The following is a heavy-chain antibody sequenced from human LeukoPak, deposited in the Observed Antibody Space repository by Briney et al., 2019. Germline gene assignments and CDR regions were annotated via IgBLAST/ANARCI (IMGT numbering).Heavy chain of an antibody. J-gene: IGHJ4*02. CDR1: GFTFSNAW. CDR3: TTDVGDHDFDY. Sequence: PGGSLRLSCAASGFTFSNAWMSWVRQPPGKGLEWVGRIKSKTDGGTTDYAAPVKGRFTISRDDSKNTLYLQMNSLKTEDTAVYYCTTDVGDHDFDYWGQGTLVTVSS. D-gene: IGHD4-17*01. V-gene: IGHV3-15*01. CDR2: IKSKTDGGTT.